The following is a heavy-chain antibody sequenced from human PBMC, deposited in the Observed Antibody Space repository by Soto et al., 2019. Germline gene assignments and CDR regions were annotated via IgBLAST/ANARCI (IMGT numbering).Heavy chain of an antibody. J-gene: IGHJ4*02. CDR1: GGSISVYY. D-gene: IGHD1-26*01. Sequence: SETLSLTCTISGGSISVYYWSWVRQPPGHELEWIGYIYASGSPYYNPSLRSRVTISADTSKNQISLKLTSPTAADTAVYYCARGVGSSPPRYWGQGTLVTVSS. CDR2: IYASGSP. CDR3: ARGVGSSPPRY. V-gene: IGHV4-59*01.